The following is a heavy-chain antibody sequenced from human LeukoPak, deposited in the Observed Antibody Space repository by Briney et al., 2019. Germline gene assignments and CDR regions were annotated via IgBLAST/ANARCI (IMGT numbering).Heavy chain of an antibody. D-gene: IGHD3-22*01. CDR2: FDPEDGET. Sequence: ASVKVSCKVSGYTLTGLSMHWVRQAPGKGLEWMGGFDPEDGETIYAQKFQGRVTMTEDTSTDTAYMELSSLRSEDTAVYYCASWYYYDSSGYDLHPWGQGTLVTVSS. V-gene: IGHV1-24*01. CDR3: ASWYYYDSSGYDLHP. CDR1: GYTLTGLS. J-gene: IGHJ5*02.